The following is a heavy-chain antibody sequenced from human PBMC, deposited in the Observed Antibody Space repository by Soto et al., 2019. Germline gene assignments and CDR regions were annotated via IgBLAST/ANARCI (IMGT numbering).Heavy chain of an antibody. CDR3: ARVGGVCSSTSCYEIDGFDP. V-gene: IGHV1-18*01. CDR1: GYTFTSYG. D-gene: IGHD2-2*01. Sequence: QVQLVQSGAEVKKPGASVKVSCKASGYTFTSYGISWVRQAPGQGLEWMGWISAYNGNTNSAQKLQGIVTMTTDTSTSTAYMELRSLRSDDTAVYYCARVGGVCSSTSCYEIDGFDPWGQGTLVTVSS. J-gene: IGHJ5*02. CDR2: ISAYNGNT.